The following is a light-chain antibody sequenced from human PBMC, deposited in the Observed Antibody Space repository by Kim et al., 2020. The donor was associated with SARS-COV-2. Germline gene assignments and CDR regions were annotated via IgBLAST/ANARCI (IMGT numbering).Light chain of an antibody. V-gene: IGKV1-27*01. CDR1: QGISNY. Sequence: SVGDRVTITGRASQGISNYLAWYQQKPGKAPKLLIYAASALQSGVPSRFSVSGSGTDFALTINSLQADDVATYYCQEYNGAPPLTFGQGTKVDIK. J-gene: IGKJ1*01. CDR3: QEYNGAPPLT. CDR2: AAS.